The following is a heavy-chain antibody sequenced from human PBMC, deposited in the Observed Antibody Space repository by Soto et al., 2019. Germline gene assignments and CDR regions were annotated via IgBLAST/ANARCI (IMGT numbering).Heavy chain of an antibody. J-gene: IGHJ5*02. Sequence: PGGSLRLSCAVSGFTVSSNYMSWVRQGPGKGLEWVSVIYSDGTTYYAESVKGRFTISRDISKNTVYLQMNSLRAEEMAVYFCARDEPDRGISWGQGSRFTVAS. V-gene: IGHV3-53*01. CDR3: ARDEPDRGIS. CDR1: GFTVSSNY. CDR2: IYSDGTT.